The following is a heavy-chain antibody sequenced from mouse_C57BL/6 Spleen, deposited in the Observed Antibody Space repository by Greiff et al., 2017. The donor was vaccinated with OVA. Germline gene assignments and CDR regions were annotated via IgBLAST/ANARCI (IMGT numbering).Heavy chain of an antibody. CDR1: GFTFSSYG. V-gene: IGHV5-6*02. D-gene: IGHD2-4*01. CDR2: ISSGGSYT. CDR3: ARHDYDYRDY. J-gene: IGHJ2*01. Sequence: DVKLVESGGDLVKPGGSLKLSCAASGFTFSSYGMSWVRQTPDKRLEWVATISSGGSYTYYPDSVKGRFTISRDNAKNTLYLQMSSLKSEDTAMYYCARHDYDYRDYWGQGTTLTVSS.